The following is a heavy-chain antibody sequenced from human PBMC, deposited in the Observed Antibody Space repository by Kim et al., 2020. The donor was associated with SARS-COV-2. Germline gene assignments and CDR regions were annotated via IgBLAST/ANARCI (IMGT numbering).Heavy chain of an antibody. J-gene: IGHJ3*02. V-gene: IGHV4-30-2*05. CDR3: ARDRSATVTFSDAFDI. Sequence: PSLKRRDTISVHTSKNQFSLKLSSGTAADTAVYYCARDRSATVTFSDAFDIWGQGTMVTVSS. D-gene: IGHD4-17*01.